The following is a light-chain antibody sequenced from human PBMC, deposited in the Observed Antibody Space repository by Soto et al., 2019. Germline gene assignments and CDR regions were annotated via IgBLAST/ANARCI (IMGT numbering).Light chain of an antibody. CDR3: SSLTKINTQV. CDR2: EVN. CDR1: SSDIGTYNY. Sequence: QSALTQPASVSGSPGQSITISCTGTSSDIGTYNYVSWYQQHPGNVPKLIIYEVNNRPTGVSYRFSGSKSANTASLTISGLRAEDEAHYYCSSLTKINTQVLGHGTKVTV. J-gene: IGLJ1*01. V-gene: IGLV2-14*03.